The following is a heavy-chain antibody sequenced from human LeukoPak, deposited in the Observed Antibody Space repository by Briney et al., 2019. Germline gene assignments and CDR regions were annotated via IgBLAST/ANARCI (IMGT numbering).Heavy chain of an antibody. CDR3: ARDSSGRRHWFDP. V-gene: IGHV1-2*02. D-gene: IGHD6-19*01. Sequence: ASVKVSCKAFGGTFSTYGINWVRQAPGQGLEWMGWINPNSGGTNYAQKFQGRVTMTRDTSISTAYMELSRLRADDTAVYYCARDSSGRRHWFDPWGQGTLVTVSS. J-gene: IGHJ5*02. CDR2: INPNSGGT. CDR1: GGTFSTYG.